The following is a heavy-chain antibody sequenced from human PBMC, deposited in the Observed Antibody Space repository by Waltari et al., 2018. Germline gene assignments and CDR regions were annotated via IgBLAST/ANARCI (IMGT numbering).Heavy chain of an antibody. J-gene: IGHJ4*02. Sequence: QLHLQESGPGLLKPSETLSLTCAFSGYSISGGDFWGWIRQPPGKGLEWSGSIYPGGDTYFNPSLKRRVTISVDKSKNQYSLNLRSMTAADTAVYYCARRGRLSSYFFDYWGQGTLVTVSS. CDR2: IYPGGDT. D-gene: IGHD2-15*01. CDR1: GYSISGGDF. CDR3: ARRGRLSSYFFDY. V-gene: IGHV4-38-2*01.